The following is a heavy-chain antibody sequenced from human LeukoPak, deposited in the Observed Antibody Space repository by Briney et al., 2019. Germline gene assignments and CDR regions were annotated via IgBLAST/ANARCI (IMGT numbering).Heavy chain of an antibody. V-gene: IGHV1-69*06. D-gene: IGHD2-21*01. CDR1: GGTFSSYA. J-gene: IGHJ4*02. CDR2: IIPIFGTA. CDR3: ARDAEYCGGDC. Sequence: GASVKVSCKASGGTFSSYAISWVRQAPGQGLEWMGGIIPIFGTANYAQKFQGRVTITADKSTSTAYMELSSLRSEDTAVYYCARDAEYCGGDCWGQGALVTVSS.